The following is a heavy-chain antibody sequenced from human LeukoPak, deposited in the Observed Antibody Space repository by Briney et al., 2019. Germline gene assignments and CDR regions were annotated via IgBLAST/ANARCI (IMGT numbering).Heavy chain of an antibody. D-gene: IGHD4-11*01. CDR1: GFTFSHYY. CDR2: ISSRSDYI. J-gene: IGHJ6*03. V-gene: IGHV3-21*01. CDR3: ARDGGLHFHYYYMDV. Sequence: PGGSLRLSCAASGFTFSHYYMSWVRQAPGKGLEWLSSISSRSDYIYYADSVKGRFTISRDNAKNSLYLQMNSLRAEDAAVYYCARDGGLHFHYYYMDVWGKGTAVTVSS.